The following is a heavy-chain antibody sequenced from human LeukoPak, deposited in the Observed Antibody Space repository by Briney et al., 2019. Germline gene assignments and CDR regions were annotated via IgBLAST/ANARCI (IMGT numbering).Heavy chain of an antibody. D-gene: IGHD6-13*01. J-gene: IGHJ4*02. V-gene: IGHV1-18*01. CDR2: ISAYNGNT. CDR1: GYTFTSYG. Sequence: ASVKVSCKASGYTFTSYGISWVRQAPGQGLEWMRWISAYNGNTNYAQKLQGRVTMTTDTSTSTAYMELRSLRSDDTAVYYCARGLGSSWMMNYFDYWGQGTLVTVSS. CDR3: ARGLGSSWMMNYFDY.